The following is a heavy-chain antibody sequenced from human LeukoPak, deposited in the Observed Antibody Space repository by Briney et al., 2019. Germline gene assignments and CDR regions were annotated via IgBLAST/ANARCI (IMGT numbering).Heavy chain of an antibody. CDR1: GFTFSSYS. Sequence: GGSLRLSCAASGFTFSSYSMNWVRQAPGKGLDWVSSISSSSSYIYYADSVKGRFTISRDNAKNSLYLQMNSLRAEDTAVYYCARDLSSWYHYFDYWGQGTLVTVSS. CDR2: ISSSSSYI. CDR3: ARDLSSWYHYFDY. V-gene: IGHV3-21*01. D-gene: IGHD6-13*01. J-gene: IGHJ4*02.